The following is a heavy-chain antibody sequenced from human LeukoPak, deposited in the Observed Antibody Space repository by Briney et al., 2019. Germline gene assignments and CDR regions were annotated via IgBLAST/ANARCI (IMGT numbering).Heavy chain of an antibody. J-gene: IGHJ4*02. V-gene: IGHV3-74*01. CDR3: ASTYDYDTSGYYPFDY. Sequence: GGSLRLSCAASGFAFRRYWMHWVRQAPGKGLVWVSHINSDGRTTNYAGSVKGRFTISRDNAKNTLYRQMNSLRVEDTAVYYCASTYDYDTSGYYPFDYWGQGTIFTVSA. D-gene: IGHD3-22*01. CDR1: GFAFRRYW. CDR2: INSDGRTT.